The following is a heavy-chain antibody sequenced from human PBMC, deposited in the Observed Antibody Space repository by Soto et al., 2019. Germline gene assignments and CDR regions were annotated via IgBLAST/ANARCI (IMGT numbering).Heavy chain of an antibody. CDR1: GGTFSSYG. CDR2: IIPIFGTA. Sequence: QVQLVQSGAEVKKPGSSVKVSCKASGGTFSSYGISWVRQAPGQGLEWMGGIIPIFGTANYAQKFQGRVTITATESTSTAYMELSSLRSEDTAVRYCARGEAARYYHGRDVWGQGTTASVSS. V-gene: IGHV1-69*12. D-gene: IGHD6-13*01. J-gene: IGHJ6*02. CDR3: ARGEAARYYHGRDV.